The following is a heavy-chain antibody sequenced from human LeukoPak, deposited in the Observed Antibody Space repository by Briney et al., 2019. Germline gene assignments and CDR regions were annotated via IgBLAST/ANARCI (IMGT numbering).Heavy chain of an antibody. Sequence: GGSLRLSCAASGFTFSSYGMHWVRQAPGKGLEWVAVISYDGSNKYYADSVKGRFTISRDNSRNTLYMQMNSLRADDTALYFCVYYDSSGYLYGRLRYWGQGTPVTVSS. CDR1: GFTFSSYG. CDR2: ISYDGSNK. CDR3: VYYDSSGYLYGRLRY. D-gene: IGHD3-22*01. J-gene: IGHJ4*02. V-gene: IGHV3-30*03.